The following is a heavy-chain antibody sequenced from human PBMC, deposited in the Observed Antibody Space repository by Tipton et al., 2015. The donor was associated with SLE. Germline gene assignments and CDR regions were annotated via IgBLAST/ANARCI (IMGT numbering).Heavy chain of an antibody. J-gene: IGHJ2*01. CDR2: IYYSGST. CDR1: GYSISSDYY. D-gene: IGHD1-26*01. Sequence: TLSLTCTVSGYSISSDYYWGWIRQPPGKGLEWIGSIYYSGSTYYNPSLKSRVTISVDTSKNQFSLKLSSVTAADTAVYYCARLGVRKTNLYWYFDLWGRGTLVTVSS. CDR3: ARLGVRKTNLYWYFDL. V-gene: IGHV4-38-2*02.